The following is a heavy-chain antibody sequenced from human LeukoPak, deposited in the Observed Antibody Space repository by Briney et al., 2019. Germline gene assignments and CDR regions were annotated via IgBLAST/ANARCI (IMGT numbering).Heavy chain of an antibody. CDR2: IWFDVSNK. J-gene: IGHJ4*02. CDR3: AGDRASGYHYSFDY. D-gene: IGHD3-22*01. V-gene: IGHV3-33*01. CDR1: GFTFSTYG. Sequence: GGSLRLSCAASGFTFSTYGMHWVRQAPGKGLEWVAVIWFDVSNKYYVDSVKGRFTISRDNSKNTLYLQMNSLRAEDTAVYFCAGDRASGYHYSFDYWGQGTRVTVSS.